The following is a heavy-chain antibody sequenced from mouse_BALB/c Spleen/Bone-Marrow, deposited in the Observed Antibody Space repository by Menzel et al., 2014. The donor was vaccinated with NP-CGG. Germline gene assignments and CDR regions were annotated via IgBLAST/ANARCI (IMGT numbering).Heavy chain of an antibody. CDR1: GYSFTGYY. Sequence: LVKTGASVKISCKASGYSFTGYYMHWVKQSHGKSLEWIGYISCYNGATRYNQKFKGKATFTVDTSSSTAYMQFNGLTSEDSAVYYCARADRYDAFFDYWGQGTTLTVSS. D-gene: IGHD2-14*01. V-gene: IGHV1S34*01. CDR3: ARADRYDAFFDY. J-gene: IGHJ2*01. CDR2: ISCYNGAT.